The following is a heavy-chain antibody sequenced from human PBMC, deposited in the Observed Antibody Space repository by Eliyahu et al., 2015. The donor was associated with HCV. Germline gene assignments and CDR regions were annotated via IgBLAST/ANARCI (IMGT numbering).Heavy chain of an antibody. J-gene: IGHJ5*02. CDR2: IYYTGST. Sequence: QVQLQESGPGLVKPSETLSLTCXVPGASISXYYWSWIRQPPGKGLEWIAYIYYTGSTHYNPSLKSRVTMSLDTSKNQLSLKLSSVTAADTAVYYCASGGGGIAVAGTGGWFDPWGQGTLVTVSS. CDR3: ASGGGGIAVAGTGGWFDP. CDR1: GASISXYY. V-gene: IGHV4-59*12. D-gene: IGHD6-19*01.